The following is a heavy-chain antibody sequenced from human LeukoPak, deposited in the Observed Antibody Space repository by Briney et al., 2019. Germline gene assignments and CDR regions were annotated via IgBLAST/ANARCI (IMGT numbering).Heavy chain of an antibody. V-gene: IGHV3-30*03. CDR2: ISYDGSNK. Sequence: PGGSLRLSCAASGFTFRNYGMHWVRQAPGKGLEWVAVISYDGSNKYYADSVKGRFTISRDNSKNTLYLQMNSLRAEDTAVYYCARSKVRVVVAASVDYWGQGTLVTVSS. D-gene: IGHD2-15*01. J-gene: IGHJ4*02. CDR3: ARSKVRVVVAASVDY. CDR1: GFTFRNYG.